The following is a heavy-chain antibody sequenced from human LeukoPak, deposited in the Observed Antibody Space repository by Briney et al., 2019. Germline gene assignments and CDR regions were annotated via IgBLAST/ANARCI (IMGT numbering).Heavy chain of an antibody. CDR3: ARGYSSSSHLDY. CDR1: GFTFSSYG. D-gene: IGHD6-6*01. CDR2: TWYDGSNK. Sequence: GGSLRLSCAASGFTFSSYGMHWVRQAPGKGLEWVAVTWYDGSNKYYADSVKGRFTISRDNSKNTLYLQMNSLRAEDTAVYYCARGYSSSSHLDYWGQGTLVTVSS. J-gene: IGHJ4*02. V-gene: IGHV3-33*01.